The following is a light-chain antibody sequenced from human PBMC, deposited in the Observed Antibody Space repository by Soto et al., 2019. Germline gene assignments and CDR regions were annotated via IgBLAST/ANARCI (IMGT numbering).Light chain of an antibody. CDR3: QQYGSSPPIT. J-gene: IGKJ5*01. CDR2: GAS. Sequence: EIVLTQSPGTLSLSPGERATLSCRASQSVSSSYLAWYQQKPGQAPRLLIYGASSRATGIPDRVSGSGSGTDFTPTFSRLEPEDFAVYYCQQYGSSPPITFGQGTRLEI. V-gene: IGKV3-20*01. CDR1: QSVSSSY.